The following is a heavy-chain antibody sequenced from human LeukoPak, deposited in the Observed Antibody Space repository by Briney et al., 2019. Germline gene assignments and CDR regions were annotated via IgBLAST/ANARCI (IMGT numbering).Heavy chain of an antibody. CDR1: GYTFTGYY. J-gene: IGHJ4*02. D-gene: IGHD3-10*01. CDR2: INPNSGGT. V-gene: IGHV1-2*02. Sequence: GASVKVSCKTSGYTFTGYYMHWVRQAPGQGLEWMGWINPNSGGTNYAQKFQGRVTMTRDTSISTAYMELSRLRSDDTAVYYCARVLGYGSGSSGDYWGQGTLVTVSS. CDR3: ARVLGYGSGSSGDY.